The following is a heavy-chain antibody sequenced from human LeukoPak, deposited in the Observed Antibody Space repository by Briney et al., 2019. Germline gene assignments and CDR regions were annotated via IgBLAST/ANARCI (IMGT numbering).Heavy chain of an antibody. Sequence: GGSLRLSCAASGFTFNTYAMNWVRQAPGKGLEWVSVIIGNGGVIHYAGSVRGRFTISRDNSKNTLYLQMNSLRVEDTAVYYCAKDRIPDGRYSIDFWGPGTLVTVSS. J-gene: IGHJ4*02. CDR3: AKDRIPDGRYSIDF. D-gene: IGHD5-24*01. V-gene: IGHV3-23*01. CDR2: IIGNGGVI. CDR1: GFTFNTYA.